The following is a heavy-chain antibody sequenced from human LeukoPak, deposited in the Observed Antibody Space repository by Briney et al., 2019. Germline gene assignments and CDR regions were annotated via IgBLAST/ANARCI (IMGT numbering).Heavy chain of an antibody. D-gene: IGHD5-24*01. CDR2: ISYDGSNK. CDR3: ASRRDGYIYPPDY. CDR1: GISFSYYA. V-gene: IGHV3-30-3*01. Sequence: AGGSLRLSCAASGISFSYYAMHWVRQAPGKGLEWVAVISYDGSNKFYADSVKGRFTISRDNSKNTLYLQMNSLRAEDTAVYYCASRRDGYIYPPDYWGQGTLVTVSS. J-gene: IGHJ4*02.